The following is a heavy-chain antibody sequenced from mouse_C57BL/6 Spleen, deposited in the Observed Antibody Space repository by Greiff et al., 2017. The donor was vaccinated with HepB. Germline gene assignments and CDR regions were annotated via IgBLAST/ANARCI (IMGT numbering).Heavy chain of an antibody. V-gene: IGHV1-69*01. Sequence: QVQLQQPGAELVMPGASVKLSCKASGYTFTSYWMHWAKQRPGQGLEWIGEIDPSDSYTNYNQKLKGKSTLTVDKSSSTAYMQLSSLTSEDSAVYYCAREELGRDYFDYWGQGTTLTVSS. CDR2: IDPSDSYT. CDR1: GYTFTSYW. CDR3: AREELGRDYFDY. D-gene: IGHD4-1*01. J-gene: IGHJ2*01.